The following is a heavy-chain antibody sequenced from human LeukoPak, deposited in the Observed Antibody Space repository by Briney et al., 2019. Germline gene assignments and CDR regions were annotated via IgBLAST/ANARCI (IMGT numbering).Heavy chain of an antibody. D-gene: IGHD3-3*01. CDR1: GRSISRISYY. Sequence: SESLSLTCTVSGRSISRISYYSGWIRQPPGKVLEWIGSIYYGQSTYYNPSLKSRVTIPVDTSKNKCSLKLSSVTAADTAVYYCARQFTSWGQGTLVTVSS. V-gene: IGHV4-39*01. J-gene: IGHJ4*02. CDR3: ARQFTS. CDR2: IYYGQST.